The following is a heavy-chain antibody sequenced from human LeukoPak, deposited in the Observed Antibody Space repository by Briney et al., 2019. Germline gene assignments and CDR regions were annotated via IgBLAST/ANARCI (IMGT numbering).Heavy chain of an antibody. V-gene: IGHV1-69*04. CDR1: GGTLTKLS. D-gene: IGHD5-12*01. Sequence: SVTVSFTASGGTLTKLSLSSVRQAPGRGLEWMGRIITIVGVAHYAPPFQGRAPITSDRSTNTAYMDLSSLTSEDTAIYYCARVQAVGVPVAIDAYYDYGLDVWGQGTTVSVFS. CDR2: IITIVGVA. J-gene: IGHJ6*02. CDR3: ARVQAVGVPVAIDAYYDYGLDV.